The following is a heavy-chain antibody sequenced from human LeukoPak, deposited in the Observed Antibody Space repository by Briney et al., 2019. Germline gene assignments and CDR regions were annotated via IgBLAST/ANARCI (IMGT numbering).Heavy chain of an antibody. CDR3: ARARIAAAGSPYNWFDP. D-gene: IGHD6-13*01. Sequence: SETLSLTCAVYGGSFSGYYWSWIRQPPGKGLEWVGEINHSGSTNYNPSLKSRVTISVDTSKNQFSLKLSSVTAADTAVYYCARARIAAAGSPYNWFDPWGQGTLVAVSS. CDR2: INHSGST. J-gene: IGHJ5*02. V-gene: IGHV4-34*01. CDR1: GGSFSGYY.